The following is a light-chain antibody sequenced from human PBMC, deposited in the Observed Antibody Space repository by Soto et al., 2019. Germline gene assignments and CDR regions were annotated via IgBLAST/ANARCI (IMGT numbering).Light chain of an antibody. CDR3: QQYGSSPSIT. J-gene: IGKJ5*01. CDR1: QSVSSSY. V-gene: IGKV3-20*01. Sequence: EIVFTQSPVTPSLSPGERATPSCRARQSVSSSYLAWYQQKPGQAPRLLIYGASSRATGIPDRFSGSGSGTDFTLTISRLEPEDFAVYYCQQYGSSPSITFGQGTRLEIK. CDR2: GAS.